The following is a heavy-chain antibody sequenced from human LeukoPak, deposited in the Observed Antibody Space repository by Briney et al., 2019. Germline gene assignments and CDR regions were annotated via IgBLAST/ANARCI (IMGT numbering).Heavy chain of an antibody. D-gene: IGHD2-2*01. CDR3: ARRGEAAIGY. CDR2: INHSGST. V-gene: IGHV4-34*01. CDR1: GGSFSGYY. Sequence: SETLSLTCAVYGGSFSGYYWSWIRQPPGKGLEWIGEINHSGSTNYNPSLKSRVTISVDTSKNQFSLKLSSVTAADTAVYYCARRGEAAIGYWGQGTLVTVSS. J-gene: IGHJ4*02.